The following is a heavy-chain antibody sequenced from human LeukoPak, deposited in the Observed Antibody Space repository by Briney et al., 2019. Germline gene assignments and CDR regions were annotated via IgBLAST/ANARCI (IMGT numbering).Heavy chain of an antibody. J-gene: IGHJ5*02. CDR3: ATSEPCSSTSCYGYNWFDP. CDR2: IYYSGST. D-gene: IGHD2-2*01. V-gene: IGHV4-31*11. CDR1: GGSISSGGYS. Sequence: NASETLSLTCAVSGGSISSGGYSWSWIRQPPGKGLEWIGYIYYSGSTYYNPSLKSRVTISVDTSKNQFSLKLSSVTAADTAVYYCATSEPCSSTSCYGYNWFDPWGQGTLVTVSS.